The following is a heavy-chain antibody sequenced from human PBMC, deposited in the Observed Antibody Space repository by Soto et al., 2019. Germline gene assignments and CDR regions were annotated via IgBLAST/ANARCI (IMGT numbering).Heavy chain of an antibody. CDR3: GRGRSGQIVVFY. Sequence: ASVKVSCKASGYTFTGHYIHWVRQAPEQGPEWMGEIGPESGATRYAQKFQGRVTMTRDTSITTVYMELKNLSPDHTAVYYCGRGRSGQIVVFYWDQGTPVTVTS. J-gene: IGHJ4*02. CDR2: IGPESGAT. V-gene: IGHV1-2*02. CDR1: GYTFTGHY. D-gene: IGHD3-22*01.